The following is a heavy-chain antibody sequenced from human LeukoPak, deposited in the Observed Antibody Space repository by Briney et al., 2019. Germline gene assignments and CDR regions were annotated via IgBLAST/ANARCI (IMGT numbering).Heavy chain of an antibody. CDR3: ARVGIYGDYGRYFDY. D-gene: IGHD4-17*01. CDR1: GFTFDNYG. V-gene: IGHV3-20*04. Sequence: PGGSLRLSCAASGFTFDNYGMSWVRLPPGKGLEGVSGINWNGGGIGYAHSVKGRFTISRDNAKNSLYLQMSSLRAEDTALYYCARVGIYGDYGRYFDYWGQGTLVTVSS. CDR2: INWNGGGI. J-gene: IGHJ4*02.